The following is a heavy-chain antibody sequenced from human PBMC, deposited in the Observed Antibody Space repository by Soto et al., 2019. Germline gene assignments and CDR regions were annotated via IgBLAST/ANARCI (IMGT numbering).Heavy chain of an antibody. V-gene: IGHV3-30-3*01. Sequence: QVQLVESGGGVVQPGRSLRLSCAASGFTFSSYAMHWVRQAPGKGLEWVAVISYDGSNKYYADSVKGRFTISRDNSKNTLYLQMNSLRAEDTAVYYCARDEDTMIVVVITPLAGFNYWGQGTLVTVSS. J-gene: IGHJ4*02. D-gene: IGHD3-22*01. CDR3: ARDEDTMIVVVITPLAGFNY. CDR2: ISYDGSNK. CDR1: GFTFSSYA.